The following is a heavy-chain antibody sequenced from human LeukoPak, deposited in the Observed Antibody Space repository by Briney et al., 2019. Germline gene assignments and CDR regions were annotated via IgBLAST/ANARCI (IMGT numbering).Heavy chain of an antibody. CDR1: GYTFSSYG. Sequence: GASVKVSCKASGYTFSSYGMNWVRQAPGQGLDWVGCISSYNGNTNYAQKLQGRVTMTTDTSTSTAYMELRSLRSDDAAVYYCARAPLYGSCEYWGQGTLVTVSS. CDR2: ISSYNGNT. V-gene: IGHV1-18*01. CDR3: ARAPLYGSCEY. D-gene: IGHD6-6*01. J-gene: IGHJ4*02.